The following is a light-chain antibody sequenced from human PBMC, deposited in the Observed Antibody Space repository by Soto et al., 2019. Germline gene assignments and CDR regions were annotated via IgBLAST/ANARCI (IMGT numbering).Light chain of an antibody. CDR2: AAS. Sequence: DIQMTQSPSSLAASVGDRVTITCRASQDIRDELGWFQQKSGKAPKRLIHAASSLQSGVPSRFSGSGSGRDFTLTISNLQPEDVATYYCLQHHSHPPTFGQGTRIDIK. CDR1: QDIRDE. J-gene: IGKJ1*01. V-gene: IGKV1-17*02. CDR3: LQHHSHPPT.